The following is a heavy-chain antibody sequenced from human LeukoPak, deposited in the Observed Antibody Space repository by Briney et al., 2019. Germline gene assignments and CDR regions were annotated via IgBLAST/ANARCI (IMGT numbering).Heavy chain of an antibody. J-gene: IGHJ3*02. CDR1: GGSISSSY. Sequence: PSETLSLTCTVSGGSISSSYWSWIRQPPGKGLEWIGYIYYTGSTTYNPSLKSRVTISADTSKNQFSLKLSSVTAADTALYYCARDQPWTNGFDIWGQGIMVTVSS. D-gene: IGHD3/OR15-3a*01. CDR3: ARDQPWTNGFDI. CDR2: IYYTGST. V-gene: IGHV4-59*12.